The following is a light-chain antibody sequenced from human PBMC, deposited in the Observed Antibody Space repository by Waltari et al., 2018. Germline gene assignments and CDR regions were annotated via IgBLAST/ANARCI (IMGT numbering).Light chain of an antibody. V-gene: IGLV2-8*01. CDR3: SSYAGSNNVI. CDR1: SSDVGSYNY. J-gene: IGLJ2*01. CDR2: EVT. Sequence: QSALTQPPSASGSRGQSVTISCTGTSSDVGSYNYVSWYQQHPGKAPKLMFYEVTKRPSGVPDRFSGSKSGNTASLTVSGLQAEDEADYYCSSYAGSNNVIFGGGTRLTVL.